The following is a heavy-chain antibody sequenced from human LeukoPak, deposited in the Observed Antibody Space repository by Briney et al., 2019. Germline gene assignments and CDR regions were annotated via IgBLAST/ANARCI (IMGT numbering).Heavy chain of an antibody. D-gene: IGHD3-3*02. CDR1: GFTFSSYG. CDR3: IRAYDY. J-gene: IGHJ4*02. V-gene: IGHV3-30*03. Sequence: PGGSLRLSCAASGFTFSSYGMHWVRQAPGKGLEWVAVISYDGSNKYYAESVKGRFTISRDNSKNTLFLQMNSLRAEDTAVYYCIRAYDYWGQGTLVTVSS. CDR2: ISYDGSNK.